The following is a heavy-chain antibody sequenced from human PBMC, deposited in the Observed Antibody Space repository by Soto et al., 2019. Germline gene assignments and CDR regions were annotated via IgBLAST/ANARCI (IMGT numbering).Heavy chain of an antibody. Sequence: ASVKVSCKVSGYTLTELSMHWVRQAPGKGLEWMGGFDPEDGETIYAQKFQGRVTMTEDTSTDTAYMELSSLRSEDMAVYYCATGGRSSGYTDAFDIWGQGTMVTVSS. D-gene: IGHD3-22*01. CDR2: FDPEDGET. CDR1: GYTLTELS. J-gene: IGHJ3*02. CDR3: ATGGRSSGYTDAFDI. V-gene: IGHV1-24*01.